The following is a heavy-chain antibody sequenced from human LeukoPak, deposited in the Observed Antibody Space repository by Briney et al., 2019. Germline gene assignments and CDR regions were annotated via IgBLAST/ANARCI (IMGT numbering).Heavy chain of an antibody. CDR3: ARVYTVMGATTVDHYHYYMDV. Sequence: SETLTLTCTVSGGSIRSGSYYWSWIRQPAGKGLEWIGHIYTRGTTNYNPSVKSRVTVSLDTSKNQISLKLSSVTAADTAIYYCARVYTVMGATTVDHYHYYMDVWGKGTTVTVSS. J-gene: IGHJ6*03. CDR1: GGSIRSGSYY. CDR2: IYTRGTT. D-gene: IGHD5-18*01. V-gene: IGHV4-61*09.